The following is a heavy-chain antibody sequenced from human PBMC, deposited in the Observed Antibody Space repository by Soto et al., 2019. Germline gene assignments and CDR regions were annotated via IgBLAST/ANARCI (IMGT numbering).Heavy chain of an antibody. J-gene: IGHJ3*02. D-gene: IGHD5-18*01. Sequence: PSETLSLTCTVSGGSVSSGSYYWSWIRQPPGKGLEWIGYIYYSGSTNYNPSLKSRVTISVDTSKNQFSLKLSSVTAADTAVYYCARGDTAMEDAFDIWGQGTMVTVSS. CDR1: GGSVSSGSYY. V-gene: IGHV4-61*01. CDR3: ARGDTAMEDAFDI. CDR2: IYYSGST.